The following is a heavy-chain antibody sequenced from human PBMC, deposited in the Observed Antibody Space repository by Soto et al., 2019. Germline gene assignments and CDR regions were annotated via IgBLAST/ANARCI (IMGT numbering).Heavy chain of an antibody. CDR1: GGSFSGYY. CDR2: INHSGST. Sequence: SETLSLTCAVYGGSFSGYYWSWIRQPPGKGLEWIGEINHSGSTNYNPSLKSRVTISVDTSKDQFSLKLSSVTAADTAVYYCGRLRGYGSGSYFYYYGMDVWGQGTTVTVSS. CDR3: GRLRGYGSGSYFYYYGMDV. D-gene: IGHD3-10*01. V-gene: IGHV4-34*01. J-gene: IGHJ6*02.